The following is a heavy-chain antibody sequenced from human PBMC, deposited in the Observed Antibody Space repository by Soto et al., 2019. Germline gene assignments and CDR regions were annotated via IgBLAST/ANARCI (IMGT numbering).Heavy chain of an antibody. V-gene: IGHV4-59*08. CDR3: ARHQAEAGTTDPFDY. D-gene: IGHD1-7*01. Sequence: SETLSLTCTVSGGSISSYYWSWIRQPPGKGLEWIGYIYYSGSTNYNPSLKSRVTISVDTSKNQFSLKLSSVTAADTAVYYCARHQAEAGTTDPFDYWGQGTLVTVSS. CDR2: IYYSGST. CDR1: GGSISSYY. J-gene: IGHJ4*02.